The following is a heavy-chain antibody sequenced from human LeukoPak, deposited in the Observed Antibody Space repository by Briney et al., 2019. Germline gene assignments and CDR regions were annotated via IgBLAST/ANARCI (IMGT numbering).Heavy chain of an antibody. CDR1: GFTVSSNY. J-gene: IGHJ4*02. CDR2: IYSAGDT. V-gene: IGHV3-53*01. CDR3: ARGYSSTLFDY. D-gene: IGHD2-2*01. Sequence: GRSLRLSCAASGFTVSSNYMSWVRQAPGKGLEWVSVIYSAGDTSYADSVKGRFTISRDNSKNTLYLQMDSLRAEDTAVYYCARGYSSTLFDYWGQGTLVTVSS.